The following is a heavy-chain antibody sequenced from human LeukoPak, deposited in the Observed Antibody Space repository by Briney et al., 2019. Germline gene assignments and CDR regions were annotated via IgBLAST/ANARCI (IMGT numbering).Heavy chain of an antibody. Sequence: PGGSLLLSCAASGFTVSSNYMSWVRQAPGKGLEWVSVIYSGGSTYYADSVKGRFTISRDNSKNTLYLQMNSLRAEDTAMYYCARTVVVVATADYFDYWGQGTLVTVSS. D-gene: IGHD2-15*01. CDR1: GFTVSSNY. J-gene: IGHJ4*02. V-gene: IGHV3-53*01. CDR2: IYSGGST. CDR3: ARTVVVVATADYFDY.